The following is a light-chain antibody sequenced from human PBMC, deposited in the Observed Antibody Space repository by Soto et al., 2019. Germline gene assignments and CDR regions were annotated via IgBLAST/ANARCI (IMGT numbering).Light chain of an antibody. CDR2: DVS. V-gene: IGLV2-11*01. CDR3: CSYAGSPYV. CDR1: SSDVGGYDY. Sequence: QSALTQPRSVSGSPGQSVAISCTGSSSDVGGYDYVSWFQQHPGKAPKLMIYDVSKRPSGVPDRFSGSKSGNTASLTISGRQAEDEADYYCCSYAGSPYVFGTGTKLTVL. J-gene: IGLJ1*01.